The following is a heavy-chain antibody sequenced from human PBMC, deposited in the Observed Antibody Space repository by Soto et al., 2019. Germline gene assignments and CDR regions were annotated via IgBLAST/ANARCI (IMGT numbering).Heavy chain of an antibody. V-gene: IGHV3-30*18. J-gene: IGHJ4*02. CDR3: AKDWSGPFDY. D-gene: IGHD3-3*01. Sequence: PGGSLRLSCAASGFTFSSYGMHWVRQAPGKGLEWVAVISYDGSNKYYADSVKGRFTISRDNSKNTLYLQMNSLRAEDTAVYYCAKDWSGPFDYWGQGTLVTVSS. CDR2: ISYDGSNK. CDR1: GFTFSSYG.